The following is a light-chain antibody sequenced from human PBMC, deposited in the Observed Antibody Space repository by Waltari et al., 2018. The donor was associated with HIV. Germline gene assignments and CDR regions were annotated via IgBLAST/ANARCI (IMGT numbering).Light chain of an antibody. CDR1: SADIGGYNH. J-gene: IGLJ2*01. V-gene: IGLV2-14*03. CDR3: ASYTRQISVA. Sequence: QSALTQPASVSASPRPSITITCPGTSADIGGYNHVSCYQQHTGQPPKLLIFDVRNRPSGVSSRFSGSKSGNTASLTITGLQSDDEADYYCASYTRQISVAFGGGTRVTVL. CDR2: DVR.